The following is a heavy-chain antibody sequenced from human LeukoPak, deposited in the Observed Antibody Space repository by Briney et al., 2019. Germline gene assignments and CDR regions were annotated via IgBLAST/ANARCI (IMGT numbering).Heavy chain of an antibody. D-gene: IGHD5-24*01. V-gene: IGHV4-34*01. Sequence: SETLSLTCAVYGGSFSGYYWSWIRQPPGKGLEWIGEINHSGSTNYNPSLKSRVTISVDTSKNQFSLKLSSVTAADTAVYYCARFGRDGYNGYFDYWGQGTLVTVSS. CDR1: GGSFSGYY. CDR3: ARFGRDGYNGYFDY. CDR2: INHSGST. J-gene: IGHJ4*02.